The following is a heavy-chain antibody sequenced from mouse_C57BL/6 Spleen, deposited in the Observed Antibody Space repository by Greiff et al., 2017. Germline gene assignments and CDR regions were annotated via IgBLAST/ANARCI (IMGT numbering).Heavy chain of an antibody. CDR3: VSNDYDYAMDY. CDR1: GFSFNTYA. CDR2: IRSKSNNYAT. Sequence: EVKLMESGGGLVQPKGSLKLSCAASGFSFNTYAMNWVRQAPGKGLEWVARIRSKSNNYATYYADSVKDRFTISRDDSESMLYLQMNNLKTEDTAMYYCVSNDYDYAMDYWGQGTSVTVSS. D-gene: IGHD2-4*01. J-gene: IGHJ4*01. V-gene: IGHV10-1*01.